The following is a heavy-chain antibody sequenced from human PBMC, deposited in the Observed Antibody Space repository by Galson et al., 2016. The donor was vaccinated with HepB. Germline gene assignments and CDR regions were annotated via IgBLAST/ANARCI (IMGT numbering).Heavy chain of an antibody. D-gene: IGHD4/OR15-4a*01. CDR1: GSTFRNYG. CDR2: ISNYNVNT. V-gene: IGHV1-18*01. CDR3: VREFSGCSFDY. Sequence: QSGAEVKKPGASVKVSCKASGSTFRNYGISCVRQAPGQGLEWMGWISNYNVNTNYAQKFQGRVTMTTDTSPSTVYMELRSLRSDDTAVYYCVREFSGCSFDYRGQGTLVAVSS. J-gene: IGHJ4*02.